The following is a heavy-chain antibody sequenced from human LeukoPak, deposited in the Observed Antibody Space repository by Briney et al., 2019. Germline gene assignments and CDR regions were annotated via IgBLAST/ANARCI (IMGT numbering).Heavy chain of an antibody. CDR3: ARTVVVPAAINY. V-gene: IGHV3-66*02. CDR1: GFTVSSNY. J-gene: IGHJ4*02. Sequence: GGSLRLSCAASGFTVSSNYMSWVRQAPGKGLEWVSVIYSGGSTYYADSVKGRFTISRDNSKNTLYLQMNSLRAEDTAVYYCARTVVVPAAINYWGQGTLVTVSP. D-gene: IGHD2-2*02. CDR2: IYSGGST.